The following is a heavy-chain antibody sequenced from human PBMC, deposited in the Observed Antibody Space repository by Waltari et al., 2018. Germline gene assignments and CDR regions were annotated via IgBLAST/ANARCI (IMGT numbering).Heavy chain of an antibody. CDR3: ARDGPSDAFDI. Sequence: QVQLVQSGAAVKKPGSSVKVSCKASGGTFSSYTISWVRQAPGQGLEWMGRIIPILGIANYAQKFQGRVTITADKSTSTAYMELSSLRSEDTAVYYCARDGPSDAFDIWGQGTMVTVSS. J-gene: IGHJ3*02. V-gene: IGHV1-69*08. CDR2: IIPILGIA. CDR1: GGTFSSYT.